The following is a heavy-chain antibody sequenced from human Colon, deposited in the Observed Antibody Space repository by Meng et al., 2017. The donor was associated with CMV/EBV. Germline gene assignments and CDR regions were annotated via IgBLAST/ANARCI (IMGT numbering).Heavy chain of an antibody. CDR3: ARGGDSRGGAWFDP. J-gene: IGHJ5*02. CDR1: GGSIYMCAAP. D-gene: IGHD3-22*01. V-gene: IGHV4-30-4*08. CDR2: IYYRGRA. Sequence: GGSIYMCAAPLNRIRQPPGKAVEWIAYIYYRGRAYYDPCLRSRLLISLDSSKNQFSLKLASVTAADTAVYYCARGGDSRGGAWFDPWGQGTLVTVSS.